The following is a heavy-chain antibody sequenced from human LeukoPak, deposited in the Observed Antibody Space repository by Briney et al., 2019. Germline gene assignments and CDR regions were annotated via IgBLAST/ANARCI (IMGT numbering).Heavy chain of an antibody. J-gene: IGHJ4*02. CDR3: AKLVYSSSWYPYYFDY. CDR2: ISWNSGSI. D-gene: IGHD6-13*01. CDR1: GFTFDDYA. Sequence: GGSLRLSCAASGFTFDDYAMHWVRQAPGKGLEWVSGISWNSGSIGYADSVKGRFTISRDNAKNSLYLQMNSLRAEDTALYYCAKLVYSSSWYPYYFDYWGQGTLVTVSS. V-gene: IGHV3-9*01.